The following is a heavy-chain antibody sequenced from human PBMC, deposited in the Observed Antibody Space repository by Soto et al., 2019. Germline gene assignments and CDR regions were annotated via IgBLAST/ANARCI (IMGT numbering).Heavy chain of an antibody. J-gene: IGHJ6*02. CDR2: MNPNSGNT. V-gene: IGHV1-8*01. CDR3: ARVYGSGSYYRYYYYGMDV. CDR1: GYTFTSYD. D-gene: IGHD3-10*01. Sequence: ASVKVSCKASGYTFTSYDINWVRRATGQGLEWMGWMNPNSGNTGYAQKFQGRVTMTRNTSISTAYMELSSLRSEDTAVYYCARVYGSGSYYRYYYYGMDVWGQGTTVTVSS.